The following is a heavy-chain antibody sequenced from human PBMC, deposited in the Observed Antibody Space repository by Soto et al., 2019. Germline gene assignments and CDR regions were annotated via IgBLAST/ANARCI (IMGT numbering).Heavy chain of an antibody. D-gene: IGHD6-13*01. Sequence: ASVKVSCKASGYTFTSYGISWVRQAPGQGLEWMGWISAYNGNTNYAQKLQGRVTMTTDTSTSTAYTELRRLRSDDTAVYYCARDRGNSRIYYYGMDVWGQATTGTVS. CDR3: ARDRGNSRIYYYGMDV. CDR2: ISAYNGNT. J-gene: IGHJ6*02. CDR1: GYTFTSYG. V-gene: IGHV1-18*01.